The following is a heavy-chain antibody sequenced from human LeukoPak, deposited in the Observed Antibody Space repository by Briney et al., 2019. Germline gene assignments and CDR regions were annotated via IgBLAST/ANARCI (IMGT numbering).Heavy chain of an antibody. CDR1: GFTFSGSA. V-gene: IGHV3-73*01. Sequence: GGSLRLSCAASGFTFSGSAMHWVRQASGKGLEWVGRIRSKANSYATAYAASVKGRFTISRDDSKNTAYLQMNSLKTEDTAVYYCTRLPIVVVPAATPIDYWGQGTLVTVSS. J-gene: IGHJ4*02. D-gene: IGHD2-2*01. CDR3: TRLPIVVVPAATPIDY. CDR2: IRSKANSYAT.